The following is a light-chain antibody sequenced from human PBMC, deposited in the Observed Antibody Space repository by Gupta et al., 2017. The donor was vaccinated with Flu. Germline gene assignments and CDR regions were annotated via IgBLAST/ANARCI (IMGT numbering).Light chain of an antibody. J-gene: IGLJ2*01. CDR3: QTWATGIPV. Sequence: QPVLTQSPSASASQGASVRLTCTLSSGHSDYAIAWHQQPTEKGPRYLMKVNYDGSHMKGDGIPDRFSGSSSGAERYLTISSLQSEDGADYYCQTWATGIPVFGGGTKLTVL. CDR1: SGHSDYA. CDR2: VNYDGSH. V-gene: IGLV4-69*01.